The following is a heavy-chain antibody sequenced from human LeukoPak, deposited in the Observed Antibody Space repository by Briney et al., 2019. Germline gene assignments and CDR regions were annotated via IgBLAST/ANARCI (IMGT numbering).Heavy chain of an antibody. D-gene: IGHD2-2*01. CDR2: IRTKPYGGTP. V-gene: IGHV3-49*04. CDR3: TRGRIGYCSGTSCYLDS. CDR1: GFTFGDYT. J-gene: IGHJ4*02. Sequence: GGSLRLSCTASGFTFGDYTMNWVRQAPGKGLEWVGFIRTKPYGGTPEYAASVAGRFTISRYDSKGIAYLQMNSLKIEDTAVYFCTRGRIGYCSGTSCYLDSWGQGTLVTVSS.